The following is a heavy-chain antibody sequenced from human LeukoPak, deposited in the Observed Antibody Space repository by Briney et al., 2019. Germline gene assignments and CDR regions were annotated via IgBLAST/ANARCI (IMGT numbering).Heavy chain of an antibody. Sequence: PGGSLRLSCTASGFTFGDYAMSWVRQAPGKGLEWLGFIRSKAYGGTTEYAASVKGRFTISRDDSKSIAYLQMNSLKTEDTAVYYCTRDHDKYSSSSRKYGMDVWGQGTTVTVS. D-gene: IGHD6-6*01. J-gene: IGHJ6*02. CDR3: TRDHDKYSSSSRKYGMDV. CDR1: GFTFGDYA. V-gene: IGHV3-49*04. CDR2: IRSKAYGGTT.